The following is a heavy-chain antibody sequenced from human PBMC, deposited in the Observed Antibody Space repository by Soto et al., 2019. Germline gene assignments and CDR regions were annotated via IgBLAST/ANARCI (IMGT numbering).Heavy chain of an antibody. J-gene: IGHJ5*02. V-gene: IGHV3-21*01. D-gene: IGHD6-19*01. CDR3: ARHPVAGTDDNWFDP. Sequence: EVQLVESGGGLVKPGGSLRLSCAASGFTFSSYSMNWVRQAPGKGLEWVSSISSSSSYIYYADSVKGRFTISRDNAKNSLYLQMNSLRAEDTAVYYCARHPVAGTDDNWFDPWGQGTLVTVSS. CDR2: ISSSSSYI. CDR1: GFTFSSYS.